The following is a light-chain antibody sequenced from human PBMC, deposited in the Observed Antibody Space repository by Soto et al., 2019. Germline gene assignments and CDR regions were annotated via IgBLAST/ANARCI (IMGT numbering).Light chain of an antibody. J-gene: IGKJ4*01. V-gene: IGKV3-20*01. CDR3: QRYGTSPPLT. Sequence: DIVLTQSPGTLSLSPGDRATLSCRASQSVTNNYLAWYQQKPGQTPRLLLYGTSTRAIGVPDRFSGSGSGTDFTLTISRLEPEDFAVYYCQRYGTSPPLTFGGGTKVDNK. CDR2: GTS. CDR1: QSVTNNY.